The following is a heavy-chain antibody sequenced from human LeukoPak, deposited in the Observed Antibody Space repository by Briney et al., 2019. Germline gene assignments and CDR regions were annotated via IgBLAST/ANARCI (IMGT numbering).Heavy chain of an antibody. CDR1: GYTFTGYY. V-gene: IGHV1-2*02. J-gene: IGHJ4*02. D-gene: IGHD3-22*01. CDR3: VRATYYYDSSGPSCGDY. CDR2: INPNSGGT. Sequence: EASVKVSCKASGYTFTGYYMHWVRQAPGQGLEWMGWINPNSGGTNYAQKFQGRVTMTRDTSISTAYMELSRLRSDDTAVYYCVRATYYYDSSGPSCGDYWGQGTLVTVSS.